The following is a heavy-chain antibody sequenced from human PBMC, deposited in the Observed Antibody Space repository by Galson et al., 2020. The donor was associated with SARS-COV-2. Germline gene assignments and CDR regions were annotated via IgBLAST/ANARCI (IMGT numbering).Heavy chain of an antibody. CDR3: ARDVATAAGTYYFDY. CDR1: GYLFTDFY. J-gene: IGHJ4*02. Sequence: ASVKVSCKASGYLFTDFYIHWVRQAPGQGLEWMGWISPNSGGTNYAQKFQGRVTMTRDTSISTAYMDLSSLTDDDTALYYCARDVATAAGTYYFDYWGQGTLVTVS. CDR2: ISPNSGGT. D-gene: IGHD6-13*01. V-gene: IGHV1-2*02.